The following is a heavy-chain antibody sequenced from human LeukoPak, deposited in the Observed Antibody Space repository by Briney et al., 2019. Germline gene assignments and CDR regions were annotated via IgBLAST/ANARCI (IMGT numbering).Heavy chain of an antibody. CDR1: GGSISSYY. V-gene: IGHV4-59*08. CDR2: IHYSGGIT. J-gene: IGHJ3*02. D-gene: IGHD3-22*01. CDR3: ARPSTYYYDSTGHGAFDI. Sequence: SETLSLTCTVSGGSISSYYWSWIRQPPGKGLEWIGYIHYSGGITYYNPSLKSRVTISVDTSKNQFSLKLSSVTAADTAVYYCARPSTYYYDSTGHGAFDIWGQGTMVTVSS.